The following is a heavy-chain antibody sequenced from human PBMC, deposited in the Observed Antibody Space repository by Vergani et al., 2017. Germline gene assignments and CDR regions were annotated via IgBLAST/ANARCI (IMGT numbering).Heavy chain of an antibody. V-gene: IGHV1-69*12. CDR1: GGTFSSYA. Sequence: QVQLVQSGAEVKKPGSSVKVSCKASGGTFSSYAISWVRQAPGQGLEWMGGIIPIFGTANYAQKFQGRVTITADESTSTAYMELSSLRSEDTAVYYCAGVKRITMVRGGYFDYWGQGTLVTVSS. CDR3: AGVKRITMVRGGYFDY. CDR2: IIPIFGTA. J-gene: IGHJ4*02. D-gene: IGHD3-10*01.